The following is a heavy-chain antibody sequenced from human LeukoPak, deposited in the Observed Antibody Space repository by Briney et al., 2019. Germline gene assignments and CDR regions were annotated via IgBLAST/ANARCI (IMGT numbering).Heavy chain of an antibody. CDR1: GYTFTSHD. V-gene: IGHV1-8*01. Sequence: ASVKVSCKASGYTFTSHDINWVRQATGQGLEWMGWTNPNSGNTGYAQKFQGRVTMTRDTSISTAYMELSSLRSEDTAVYYCVRAIRTTVTTFWFDPWGQGTLVTVSS. CDR2: TNPNSGNT. D-gene: IGHD4-17*01. CDR3: VRAIRTTVTTFWFDP. J-gene: IGHJ5*02.